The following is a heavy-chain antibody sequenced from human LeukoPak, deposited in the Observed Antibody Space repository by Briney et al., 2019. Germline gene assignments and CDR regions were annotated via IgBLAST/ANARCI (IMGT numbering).Heavy chain of an antibody. CDR3: AKEYREVVTVSDY. V-gene: IGHV3-30*02. J-gene: IGHJ4*02. CDR2: IPYDGSNK. Sequence: PGGSLRLSCAASGFTFSSYGMHWVRQAPGKGLEWVAFIPYDGSNKYYADSVKGRFTISRDNSKNTLYLQMNSLRAEDTAVYYCAKEYREVVTVSDYWGQGTLVTVSS. CDR1: GFTFSSYG. D-gene: IGHD2-21*02.